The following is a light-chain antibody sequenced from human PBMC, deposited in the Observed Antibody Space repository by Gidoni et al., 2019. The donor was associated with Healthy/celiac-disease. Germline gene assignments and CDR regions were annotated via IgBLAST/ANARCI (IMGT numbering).Light chain of an antibody. CDR2: GAS. CDR3: QQYGSSPSIT. J-gene: IGKJ5*01. Sequence: EIVFTQSPGTLSLSPGERATLSCRASQSVSSSYLAWYQQKPGQAPRLLIYGASSRATGIPDRCSGSGSGTDFTLTISRLEPEDFAVYYCQQYGSSPSITFGQGTRLEIK. V-gene: IGKV3-20*01. CDR1: QSVSSSY.